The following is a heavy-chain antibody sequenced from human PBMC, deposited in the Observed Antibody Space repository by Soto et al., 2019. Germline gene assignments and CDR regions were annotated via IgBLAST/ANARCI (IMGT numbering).Heavy chain of an antibody. CDR1: GGTFSSYA. V-gene: IGHV1-69*01. CDR2: IIPIFGTA. D-gene: IGHD4-4*01. Sequence: QVQLVQSGAEVKKPGSSVKVSCKASGGTFSSYAISWVRQAPGQGLEWMGGIIPIFGTANYAQKFQGRVTITADESTSTAYMELSSLRSEDTAVYYCARAPLLHATYYYYGMDVWGQGTTGTVSS. CDR3: ARAPLLHATYYYYGMDV. J-gene: IGHJ6*02.